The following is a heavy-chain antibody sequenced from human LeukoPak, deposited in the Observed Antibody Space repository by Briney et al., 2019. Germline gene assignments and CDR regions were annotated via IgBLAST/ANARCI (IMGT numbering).Heavy chain of an antibody. D-gene: IGHD5-18*01. CDR2: IKEDGSQK. CDR1: GFTFSNYW. Sequence: PGGSLRLSCVASGFTFSNYWMSWVRQAPGKGLEWVANIKEDGSQKDYVDSVKGRFTISRDNAKNSVYLQMNSLRVEDTAVYYCVRGPVGTYSYGLSWFDPWGQGTLVTVSS. CDR3: VRGPVGTYSYGLSWFDP. J-gene: IGHJ5*02. V-gene: IGHV3-7*01.